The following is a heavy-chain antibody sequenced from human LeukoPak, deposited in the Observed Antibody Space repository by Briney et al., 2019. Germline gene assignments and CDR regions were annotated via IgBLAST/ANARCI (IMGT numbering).Heavy chain of an antibody. J-gene: IGHJ6*03. V-gene: IGHV3-30*02. D-gene: IGHD2-2*01. CDR1: GFTFSSYG. CDR3: AKDATVVVPAAMMGDYYYYYYMDV. Sequence: GGSLRLSCAASGFTFSSYGMHWVRQAPGKGLEWVAFIRYDGSNKYYADSVKGRFTISRDNSKNTLYLQMNSLRAEDTAVYYCAKDATVVVPAAMMGDYYYYYYMDVWGKGTTVTVSS. CDR2: IRYDGSNK.